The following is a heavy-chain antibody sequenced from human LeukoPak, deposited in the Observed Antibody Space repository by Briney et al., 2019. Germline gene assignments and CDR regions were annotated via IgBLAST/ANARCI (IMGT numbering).Heavy chain of an antibody. CDR3: ARGATYYYNSSGCIAFDY. CDR1: GFTFSSYS. CDR2: ISSSSSYI. D-gene: IGHD3-22*01. V-gene: IGHV3-21*01. Sequence: GGSLRLSCAASGFTFSSYSMNWVRQAPGKGLEWVSSISSSSSYIYYADSVKGRFTISRDNAKNSLYLQMNSLRAEDTAVYYCARGATYYYNSSGCIAFDYWGQGTLVTVSS. J-gene: IGHJ4*02.